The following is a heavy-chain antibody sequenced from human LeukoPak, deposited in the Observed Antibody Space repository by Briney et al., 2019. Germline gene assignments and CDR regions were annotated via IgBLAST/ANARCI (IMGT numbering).Heavy chain of an antibody. CDR2: ISSSSSYI. CDR1: GFTFSSYT. V-gene: IGHV3-21*01. CDR3: ARDQRYSSTDWFDP. Sequence: GGSLRLSCAASGFTFSSYTMNWVRQAPGKGLEWVSSISSSSSYIYYADSVKGRFTISRDNAKKSLYLQMNSLRAEDTAVYYCARDQRYSSTDWFDPWGQGTLVTVSS. J-gene: IGHJ5*02. D-gene: IGHD6-13*01.